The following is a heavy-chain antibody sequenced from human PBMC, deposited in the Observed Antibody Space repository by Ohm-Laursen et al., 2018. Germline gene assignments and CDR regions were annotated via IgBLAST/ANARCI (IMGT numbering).Heavy chain of an antibody. CDR3: ARASSSIALAGLDY. Sequence: RSLRLSCTASGFTFSSYGMHWVRQAPGKGLEWVAVIWYDGSKYYADSVKGRFTISRDNSKNTLYLQMNSLRAEDTAVYYCARASSSIALAGLDYWGQGTLVTVSS. D-gene: IGHD6-19*01. CDR2: IWYDGSK. CDR1: GFTFSSYG. J-gene: IGHJ4*02. V-gene: IGHV3-33*01.